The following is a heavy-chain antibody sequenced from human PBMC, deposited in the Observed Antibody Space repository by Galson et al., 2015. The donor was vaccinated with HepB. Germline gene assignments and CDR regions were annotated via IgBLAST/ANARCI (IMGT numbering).Heavy chain of an antibody. CDR2: INAGNGYT. D-gene: IGHD6-6*01. CDR3: ARDRQYYYMDV. Sequence: SVKVSCKASGYTFTTYTIHWVRQAPGQRLEWMGWINAGNGYTKYSQKFQGRVTITRDTSASTAYMELNSLTSEDTAFYYCARDRQYYYMDVWGKGTTVTVSS. V-gene: IGHV1-3*01. J-gene: IGHJ6*03. CDR1: GYTFTTYT.